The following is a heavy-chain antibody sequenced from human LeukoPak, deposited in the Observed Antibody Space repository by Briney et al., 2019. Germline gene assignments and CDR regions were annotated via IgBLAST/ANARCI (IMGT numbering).Heavy chain of an antibody. CDR3: ARLDGAFGYSSSSRYFQH. D-gene: IGHD6-6*01. CDR1: GGSISSSSYY. J-gene: IGHJ1*01. V-gene: IGHV4-39*01. CDR2: IYYSGST. Sequence: SETLSLTCTVSGGSISSSSYYWGWIRQPPGKGLEWIGSIYYSGSTYYNPSLKSRVTISVDTSKNQFSLKLSSVTAADTAVYYCARLDGAFGYSSSSRYFQHWGQGTLVTVSS.